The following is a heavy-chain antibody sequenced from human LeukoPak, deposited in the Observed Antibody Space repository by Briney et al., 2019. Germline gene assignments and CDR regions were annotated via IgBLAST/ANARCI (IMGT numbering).Heavy chain of an antibody. CDR2: IKKDGSEK. V-gene: IGHV3-7*01. Sequence: GGPLRLSCAASGLTISSYWMSWVRQAPGKGLEWVANIKKDGSEKDYVDSVKGRFTISRDNAKNSLYLQMNSLRVDDTAVYYRVRAGLIVGDLSARVGGRGPVDYWGQGTLVTVSS. CDR3: VRAGLIVGDLSARVGGRGPVDY. CDR1: GLTISSYW. D-gene: IGHD3-16*01. J-gene: IGHJ4*02.